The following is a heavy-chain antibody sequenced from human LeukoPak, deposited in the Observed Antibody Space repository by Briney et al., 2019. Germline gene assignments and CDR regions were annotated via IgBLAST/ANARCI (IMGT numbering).Heavy chain of an antibody. D-gene: IGHD3-22*01. CDR3: AKDLDSSGYYCDY. Sequence: GGSLRLSCAASGFTFSSYGIHWVRQAPGKGLEWVAFIRYDGRNKYYADSVKGRFTISRDNSKNTLYLQMNILRTEDTAVYYCAKDLDSSGYYCDYWGQGTLVTVSS. CDR2: IRYDGRNK. CDR1: GFTFSSYG. J-gene: IGHJ4*02. V-gene: IGHV3-30*02.